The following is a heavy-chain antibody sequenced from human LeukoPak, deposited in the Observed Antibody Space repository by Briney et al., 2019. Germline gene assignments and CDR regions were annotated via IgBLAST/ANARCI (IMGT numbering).Heavy chain of an antibody. J-gene: IGHJ5*02. V-gene: IGHV3-23*01. Sequence: GGSLRLSCTDSGFTFSTFAMSWVRQAPGKGLEWVSAISGSGDRTYYVDSVKGRFTISRDNSKNTLYLQMNSLRAEDTAVYYCAKVAGTVLVWYGDVSWGQGALVTVSS. CDR1: GFTFSTFA. CDR2: ISGSGDRT. D-gene: IGHD3-10*01. CDR3: AKVAGTVLVWYGDVS.